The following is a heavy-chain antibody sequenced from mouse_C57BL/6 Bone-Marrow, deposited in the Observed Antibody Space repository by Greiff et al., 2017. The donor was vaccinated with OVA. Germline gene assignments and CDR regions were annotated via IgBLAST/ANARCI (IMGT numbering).Heavy chain of an antibody. V-gene: IGHV1-64*01. J-gene: IGHJ3*01. CDR1: GYTFTSYW. CDR2: IHPNSGST. D-gene: IGHD1-1*01. Sequence: QVQLQQPGAELVKPGASVKLSCKASGYTFTSYWMHWVKQRPGQGLEWIGMIHPNSGSTNYNEKFKSKATLTVDKSSSTAYMQLSSLTSEDSAVYYCARSEYYGSSLFAYWGQGTLVTVSA. CDR3: ARSEYYGSSLFAY.